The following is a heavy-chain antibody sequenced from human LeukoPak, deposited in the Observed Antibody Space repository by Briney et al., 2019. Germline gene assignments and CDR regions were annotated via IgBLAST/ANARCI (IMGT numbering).Heavy chain of an antibody. D-gene: IGHD1-7*01. CDR1: GFTFSSYW. J-gene: IGHJ3*02. V-gene: IGHV3-7*01. CDR2: IKQDGSEK. CDR3: ARENFGNPKKYAFDI. Sequence: GGSLRLSCAASGFTFSSYWMSWVRQAPGKGLEWVANIKQDGSEKYYVDSVKGRFTISRDNAKNSLYLQMSTLRAEDTAVYYCARENFGNPKKYAFDIWGQGTMVTVSS.